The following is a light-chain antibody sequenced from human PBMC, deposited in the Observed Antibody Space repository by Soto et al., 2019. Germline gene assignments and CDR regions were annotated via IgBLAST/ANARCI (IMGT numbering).Light chain of an antibody. J-gene: IGKJ1*01. CDR3: QQYGLQGT. V-gene: IGKV1-5*01. Sequence: DIQMTQSPSTLSAFVGDRVTITCRASQTIRNYLAWYQQKPGKAPDLLIYDASSLENEVPSRFSGSGFGTEFTLTISSLQPDDSETYYCQQYGLQGTFGQGTKVDIK. CDR1: QTIRNY. CDR2: DAS.